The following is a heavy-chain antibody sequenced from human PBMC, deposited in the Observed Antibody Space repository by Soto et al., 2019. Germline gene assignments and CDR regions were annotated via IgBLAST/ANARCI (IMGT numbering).Heavy chain of an antibody. D-gene: IGHD6-6*01. CDR1: GGSISSGGYY. CDR3: ARARTVFFAQYSSSPGWFDP. CDR2: IYYSGST. Sequence: TSETLSLTCTVSGGSISSGGYYWGWIRQHPGKGLEWIGYIYYSGSTYYNPSLKSRVTISVDTSKNQFSLKLSSVTAADTAVYYCARARTVFFAQYSSSPGWFDPWGQGTLVTVSS. J-gene: IGHJ5*02. V-gene: IGHV4-31*03.